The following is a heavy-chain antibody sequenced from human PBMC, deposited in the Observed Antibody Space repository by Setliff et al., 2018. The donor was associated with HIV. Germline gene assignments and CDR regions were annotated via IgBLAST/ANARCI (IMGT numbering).Heavy chain of an antibody. J-gene: IGHJ5*02. Sequence: SETLSLTCTVSGDSSSNDYWTWVRQPPGKGLEWIGNIHHSGSSDYTPSLRSRVTMSVDTSKNQFSLKLTSVNAADTGMYYCARRTFGSGRIDPWGQGILVTVSS. V-gene: IGHV4-59*08. CDR2: IHHSGSS. CDR3: ARRTFGSGRIDP. D-gene: IGHD1-26*01. CDR1: GDSSSNDY.